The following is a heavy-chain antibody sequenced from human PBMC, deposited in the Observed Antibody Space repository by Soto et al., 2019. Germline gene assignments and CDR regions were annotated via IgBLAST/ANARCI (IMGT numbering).Heavy chain of an antibody. D-gene: IGHD3-22*01. CDR2: IRSKANSYAT. CDR1: GFTFSCSA. V-gene: IGHV3-73*02. CDR3: TSSALIDYYYYCVRAV. J-gene: IGHJ6*02. Sequence: EVQLVESGGGLVQPGGSLKLSCAASGFTFSCSAMHWVSQASGKGLEWVGRIRSKANSYATAYAASVKGRFTISRDDSKNTAYLQMNRLKTEYTAVYYCTSSALIDYYYYCVRAVWGQGTTVTVSS.